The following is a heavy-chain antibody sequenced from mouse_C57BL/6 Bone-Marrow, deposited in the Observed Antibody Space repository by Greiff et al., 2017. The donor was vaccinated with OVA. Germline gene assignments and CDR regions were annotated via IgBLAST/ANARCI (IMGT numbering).Heavy chain of an antibody. CDR1: GFTFRDSG. J-gene: IGHJ4*01. CDR3: AVYYGSIPYYSMDY. D-gene: IGHD1-1*01. V-gene: IGHV5-17*01. Sequence: EVQGVESGGGLVKPGGSLKLSCAVSGFTFRDSGMHWVRQAPEKGLGWVAYISSGSSTIYSADTVKGRFHISRDNAKNTLFLQLTSLWSDDTAMYYCAVYYGSIPYYSMDYWGQGTSVTVSS. CDR2: ISSGSSTI.